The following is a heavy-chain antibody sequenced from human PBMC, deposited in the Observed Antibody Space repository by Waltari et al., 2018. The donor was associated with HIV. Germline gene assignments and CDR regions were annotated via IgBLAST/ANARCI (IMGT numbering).Heavy chain of an antibody. D-gene: IGHD6-19*01. CDR3: ARDSGYSSGTYYFDY. J-gene: IGHJ4*02. Sequence: EVQLVESGGGLVKPGGYLRLSCAASGFTFSSYSMNWVGQAPGKGLEWVSSISSSSSYIYYADSVKGRFTISRDNAKNSLYLQMNSLRAEDTAVYYCARDSGYSSGTYYFDYWGQGTLVTVSS. CDR2: ISSSSSYI. V-gene: IGHV3-21*01. CDR1: GFTFSSYS.